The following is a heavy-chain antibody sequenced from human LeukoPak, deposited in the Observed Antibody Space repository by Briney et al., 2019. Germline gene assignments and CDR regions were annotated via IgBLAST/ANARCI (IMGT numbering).Heavy chain of an antibody. J-gene: IGHJ4*02. CDR2: FSYDGNSK. CDR1: GFTFSNYA. V-gene: IGHV3-30-3*01. CDR3: ARKRGSNHFDQ. Sequence: GGSLRLSCAASGFTFSNYAIRWVRQAPGKGLEWVTLFSYDGNSKYYADSVKGRFTISRDNSKNTLYLQMNSLRVEDTAVYFCARKRGSNHFDQWGQGTLVTVSS. D-gene: IGHD4-23*01.